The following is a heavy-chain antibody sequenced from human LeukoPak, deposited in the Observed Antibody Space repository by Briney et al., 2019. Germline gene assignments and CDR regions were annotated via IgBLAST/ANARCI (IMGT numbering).Heavy chain of an antibody. J-gene: IGHJ4*02. CDR2: FDPEDGET. Sequence: ASVKVSCKVSGYTLTELSMHWVRQAPGKGLEWMGGFDPEDGETIYAQKFQGRVTMTEDTSTDTAYMELSSLRSEDTAVYYCATVGPRATTFVLYYFDYWGQGTLVTVSS. D-gene: IGHD1-26*01. CDR3: ATVGPRATTFVLYYFDY. V-gene: IGHV1-24*01. CDR1: GYTLTELS.